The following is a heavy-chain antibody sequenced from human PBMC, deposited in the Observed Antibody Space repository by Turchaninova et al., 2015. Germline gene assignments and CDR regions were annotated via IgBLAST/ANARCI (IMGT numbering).Heavy chain of an antibody. D-gene: IGHD5-12*01. J-gene: IGHJ4*02. CDR2: TSYYRA. CDR1: GDSVTNAASY. CDR3: ARVQYSGYAFDS. V-gene: IGHV4-61*08. Sequence: QVHLQESGPRLVKASETLSLTCSVSGDSVTNAASYWAWVRQRPGAGLEWLGFTSYYRAHYAPSLKSRLSISVDPVQNQLSLTVNSMAAADAATYYCARVQYSGYAFDSWGQGTLVGVSS.